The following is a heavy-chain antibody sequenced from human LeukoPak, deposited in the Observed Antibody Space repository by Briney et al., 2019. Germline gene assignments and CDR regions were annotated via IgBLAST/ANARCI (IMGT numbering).Heavy chain of an antibody. CDR2: ISHSGST. V-gene: IGHV4-34*01. CDR3: ARANRYDFWSGYLYNWFDP. Sequence: SETLSLTCAVYGGSFSGYYWSWIRQPPGKGLEWIGEISHSGSTNYNPSLKSRVTISVDTSKNQFSLKLSSVTAADTAVYYCARANRYDFWSGYLYNWFDPWGQGTLVTVSS. J-gene: IGHJ5*02. CDR1: GGSFSGYY. D-gene: IGHD3-3*01.